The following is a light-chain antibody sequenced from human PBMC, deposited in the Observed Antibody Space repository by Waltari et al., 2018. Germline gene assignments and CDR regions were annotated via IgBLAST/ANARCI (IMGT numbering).Light chain of an antibody. Sequence: EIVLTQSPGTLSVSPGERATLSCRASQSVGRTLAWYQQKPGQAPRLLIYGASSRATGIPDRFSGSGSGTDFSLTISRLEPEEFAVYYCQHYVRLPVTFGQGTKVEIK. CDR3: QHYVRLPVT. J-gene: IGKJ1*01. CDR1: QSVGRT. CDR2: GAS. V-gene: IGKV3-20*01.